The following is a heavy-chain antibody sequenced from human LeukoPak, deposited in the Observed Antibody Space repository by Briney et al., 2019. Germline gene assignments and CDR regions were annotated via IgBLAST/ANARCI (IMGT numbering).Heavy chain of an antibody. CDR2: INPNSGGT. CDR3: ARGIPDGYKVYAHFSYYYYGMDV. V-gene: IGHV1-2*04. J-gene: IGHJ6*02. CDR1: GYTFTGYY. Sequence: ASVKASCKASGYTFTGYYMHWVRQAPGQGLEWMGWINPNSGGTNYAQKFQGWVTMTRDTSISTAYMELSRLRSDDTAVYYCARGIPDGYKVYAHFSYYYYGMDVWGQGTTVTVSS. D-gene: IGHD2-8*01.